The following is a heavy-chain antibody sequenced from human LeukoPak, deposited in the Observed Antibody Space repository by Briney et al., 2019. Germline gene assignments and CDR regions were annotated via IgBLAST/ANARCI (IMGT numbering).Heavy chain of an antibody. CDR3: AKGYASGRSLEY. CDR2: ISYDGSSK. D-gene: IGHD6-19*01. V-gene: IGHV3-30*18. J-gene: IGHJ4*02. Sequence: GGSLRLSCAASGFTFSSYGMYWVRQAPGKGLEWVALISYDGSSKYYADSVKGRFTISRDNSKNRLYLQMNSLRAEDTAIYYCAKGYASGRSLEYWGQGTLVTVSS. CDR1: GFTFSSYG.